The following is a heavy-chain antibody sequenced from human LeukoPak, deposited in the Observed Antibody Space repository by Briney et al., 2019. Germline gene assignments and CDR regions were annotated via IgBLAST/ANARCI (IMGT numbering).Heavy chain of an antibody. CDR3: ARDLGYDIQYGMDV. CDR2: INHSGST. V-gene: IGHV4-34*01. Sequence: SETLSLTCAVYGGSFSGYYWSWIRQPPGKGLEWIGEINHSGSTNYNPSLKSRVTISVDTSKNQFSLKLSSVTAADTAVYYCARDLGYDIQYGMDVWGQGTTVTVSS. D-gene: IGHD3-9*01. J-gene: IGHJ6*02. CDR1: GGSFSGYY.